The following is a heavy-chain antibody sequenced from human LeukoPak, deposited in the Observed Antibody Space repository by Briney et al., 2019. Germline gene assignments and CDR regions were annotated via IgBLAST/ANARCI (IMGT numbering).Heavy chain of an antibody. CDR1: GYTFTSYD. CDR2: MNPNSGNT. D-gene: IGHD6-6*01. V-gene: IGHV1-8*01. J-gene: IGHJ6*03. CDR3: ARFGSSSRVGYCYYMDV. Sequence: GASVKVSCKASGYTFTSYDINWVRQATGQGLEWMGWMNPNSGNTGYAQKFQGRVTMTRNTSISTAYMELSSLRSEDTAVYYCARFGSSSRVGYCYYMDVWGKGTTVTVSS.